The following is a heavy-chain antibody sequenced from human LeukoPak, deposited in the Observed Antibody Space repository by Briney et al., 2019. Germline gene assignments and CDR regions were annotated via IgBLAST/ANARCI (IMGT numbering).Heavy chain of an antibody. J-gene: IGHJ4*02. V-gene: IGHV1-46*01. CDR1: GYTFTSYY. D-gene: IGHD6-19*01. Sequence: ASVKVSCKASGYTFTSYYMHWVRQAPGQGLEWMGIINPSGGSTNYAQKFQGRVTITADESTSTTYMELSSLRSEDTAVYYCARQEDSSGWYHYWGQGTLVTVSS. CDR2: INPSGGST. CDR3: ARQEDSSGWYHY.